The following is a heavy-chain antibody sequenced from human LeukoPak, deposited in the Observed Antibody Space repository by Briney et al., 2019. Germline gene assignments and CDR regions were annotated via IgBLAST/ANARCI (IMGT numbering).Heavy chain of an antibody. D-gene: IGHD6-13*01. Sequence: ASVKVSCKASGYTFTSYDINWVRQATGQGLEWMGWMNPNSGNTGYAQKFQGRVTITRNTSISTAYMELSSLRSEDTAVYYCARAHLLGIAAAGTEYYYYMDVWGKGTTVTVSS. CDR3: ARAHLLGIAAAGTEYYYYMDV. J-gene: IGHJ6*03. V-gene: IGHV1-8*03. CDR2: MNPNSGNT. CDR1: GYTFTSYD.